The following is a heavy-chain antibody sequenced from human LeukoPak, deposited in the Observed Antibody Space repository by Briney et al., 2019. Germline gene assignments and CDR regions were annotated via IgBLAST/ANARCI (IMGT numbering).Heavy chain of an antibody. V-gene: IGHV1-2*02. Sequence: ASVKVSCKASGYTFTGYYMHWVRQAPGQGLEWMGWINLNSGGTNYAQKFQGRVTMTRDTSISTAYMELSRLRSDDTAVYYCAREDIYCSSTSCYRRFDYWGQGTLVTVSS. J-gene: IGHJ4*02. CDR3: AREDIYCSSTSCYRRFDY. D-gene: IGHD2-2*01. CDR2: INLNSGGT. CDR1: GYTFTGYY.